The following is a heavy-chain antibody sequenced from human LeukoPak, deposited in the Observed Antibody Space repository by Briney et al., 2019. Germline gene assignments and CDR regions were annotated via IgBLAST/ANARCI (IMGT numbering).Heavy chain of an antibody. V-gene: IGHV1-18*01. J-gene: IGHJ5*02. Sequence: KLQGRVTMTTDTSTSTAYMELRGLRSDDTAVYYCARVGSLSFDPWGQGTLVTVSS. CDR3: ARVGSLSFDP. D-gene: IGHD2-15*01.